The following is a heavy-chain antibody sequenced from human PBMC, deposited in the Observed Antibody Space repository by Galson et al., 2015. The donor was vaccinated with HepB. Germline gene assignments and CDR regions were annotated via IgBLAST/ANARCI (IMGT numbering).Heavy chain of an antibody. D-gene: IGHD4-17*01. CDR1: GFTFSTNG. V-gene: IGHV3-30*18. CDR2: ISYDGNYK. CDR3: AKTRRDVYGDYSVFEY. Sequence: SLRLSCAASGFTFSTNGMYWVRQAPGKALEWVASISYDGNYKDYVESVKGRFTISRDNSKNTLFLQMNSLRAEDTAVYYCAKTRRDVYGDYSVFEYWGQGTLVTVSS. J-gene: IGHJ4*02.